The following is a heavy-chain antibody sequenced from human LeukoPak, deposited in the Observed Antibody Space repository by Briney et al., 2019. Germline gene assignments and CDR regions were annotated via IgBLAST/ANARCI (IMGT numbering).Heavy chain of an antibody. CDR1: GFTFSDYY. CDR3: ASADYGGNDYYYYMDV. Sequence: GGSLRLSCAASGFTFSDYYMSWIRQAPGKGPEWVSYISSGSTIYYADSVKGRFTISRDNAKNSLYLQMNSLRAEDTAVYYCASADYGGNDYYYYMDVWGKGTTVTVSS. J-gene: IGHJ6*03. D-gene: IGHD4-23*01. V-gene: IGHV3-11*01. CDR2: ISSGSTI.